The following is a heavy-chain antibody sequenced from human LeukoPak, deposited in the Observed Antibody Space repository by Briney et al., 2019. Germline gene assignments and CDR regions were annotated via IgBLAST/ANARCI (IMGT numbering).Heavy chain of an antibody. Sequence: PGRSLRLSCAASGFTFSSYGMHWVRQAPGKGLEWVAVISYDGSNKYYADSVKGRFTISRDNSKNTLYLQMNSLRAEDTAVYYCACGGSCSDYWGQGTLVTVSS. CDR1: GFTFSSYG. CDR2: ISYDGSNK. J-gene: IGHJ4*02. CDR3: ACGGSCSDY. V-gene: IGHV3-30*03. D-gene: IGHD2-15*01.